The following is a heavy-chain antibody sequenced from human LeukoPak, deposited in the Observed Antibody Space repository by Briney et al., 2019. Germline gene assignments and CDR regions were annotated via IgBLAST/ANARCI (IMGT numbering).Heavy chain of an antibody. V-gene: IGHV3-48*01. CDR3: AKGHSYSSG. CDR2: ISSSSSTI. D-gene: IGHD6-19*01. Sequence: GGSLRLSCAASGFTFSSYSMNWVRQAPGKGLEWVSYISSSSSTIYYADSVKGRFTISRDNSKNTLYLQMNSLRAEDTAVYYCAKGHSYSSGWGQGTLVTVSS. J-gene: IGHJ4*02. CDR1: GFTFSSYS.